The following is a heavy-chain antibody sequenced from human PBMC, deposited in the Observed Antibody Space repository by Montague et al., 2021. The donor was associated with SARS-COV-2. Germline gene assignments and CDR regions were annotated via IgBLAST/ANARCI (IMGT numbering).Heavy chain of an antibody. J-gene: IGHJ5*02. V-gene: IGHV3-23*03. D-gene: IGHD3-9*01. CDR3: AKVGDILTGYSLINLDA. CDR1: GVTFRSYV. CDR2: IHSAGRGT. Sequence: SRRLSCAASGVTFRSYVMSWVRRAPGKGLDWVSVIHSAGRGTYYADSVQGRFTISRDNLKNTVYLQMNSLRDVDTALYYCAKVGDILTGYSLINLDAWGQGTLVVVSS.